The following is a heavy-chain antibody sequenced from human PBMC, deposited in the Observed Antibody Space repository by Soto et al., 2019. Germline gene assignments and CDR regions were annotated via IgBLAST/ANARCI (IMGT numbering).Heavy chain of an antibody. CDR2: TFTGGST. CDR1: GFSVTTNY. J-gene: IGHJ6*02. D-gene: IGHD1-26*01. CDR3: AKKPPSSIQGWAFGMDV. Sequence: EVQLVETGGGLIQPGGSLRLSCLASGFSVTTNYIIWFRQPPGKGLEWVSTTFTGGSTHYADSVKGRFSISRDNSKNTVDLQMNNLRVEDTAVYYCAKKPPSSIQGWAFGMDVWGQGTTVSVSS. V-gene: IGHV3-53*02.